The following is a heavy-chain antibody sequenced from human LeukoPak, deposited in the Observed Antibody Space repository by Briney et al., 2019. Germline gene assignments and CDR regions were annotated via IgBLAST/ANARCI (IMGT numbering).Heavy chain of an antibody. D-gene: IGHD4-17*01. CDR2: ISGSGSDT. CDR1: GFTFSTYD. J-gene: IGHJ4*02. V-gene: IGHV3-23*01. CDR3: AKDRYGDYSFES. Sequence: PGRSLRLSCAASGFTFSTYDMHWVRQAPGKGLEWVSAISGSGSDTYYADSVEGRFTVSRDNSKNTLYLQMNSLRAEDTALYYCAKDRYGDYSFESWGQGTLVTVSS.